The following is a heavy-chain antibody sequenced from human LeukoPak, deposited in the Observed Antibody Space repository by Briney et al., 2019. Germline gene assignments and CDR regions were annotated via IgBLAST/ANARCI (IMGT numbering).Heavy chain of an antibody. J-gene: IGHJ4*02. CDR3: ARESSGYFY. CDR1: GSTFSTYS. CDR2: ISSGSSFI. Sequence: GGSLRLSCAASGSTFSTYSMNWVRQAPGKGLEWVSSISSGSSFIYYANSVKGRCTISRDNAKTSLFLQMNSLRAEDTAVYYCARESSGYFYWGQGTLVTVSS. D-gene: IGHD3-22*01. V-gene: IGHV3-21*01.